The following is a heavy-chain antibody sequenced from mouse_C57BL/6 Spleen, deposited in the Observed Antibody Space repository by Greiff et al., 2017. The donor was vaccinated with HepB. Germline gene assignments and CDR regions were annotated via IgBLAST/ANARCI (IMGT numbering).Heavy chain of an antibody. J-gene: IGHJ2*01. CDR1: GYTFTDYN. Sequence: EVKLVESGPELVKPGASVKIPCKASGYTFTDYNMDWVKQSHGKSLEWIGDINPNNGGTIYNQKFKGKATLTVDKSSSTAYMELRSRTSEDTAVYYCARERAQATLDYWGQGTTLTVSS. CDR3: ARERAQATLDY. D-gene: IGHD3-2*02. CDR2: INPNNGGT. V-gene: IGHV1-18*01.